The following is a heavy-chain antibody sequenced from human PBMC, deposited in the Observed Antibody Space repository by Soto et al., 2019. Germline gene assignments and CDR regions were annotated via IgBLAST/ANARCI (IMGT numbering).Heavy chain of an antibody. Sequence: SETLSLTCTVSGGSISSSNYYWSWIRQPPGKGLEWIGYFYYTGSTNYNPSLKSRVTISVDASKNQFSLRLSSLTAADTAVYYCARSMHYSDGSNYSPFDYWGQGTLVTVSS. CDR2: FYYTGST. D-gene: IGHD3-22*01. V-gene: IGHV4-61*05. CDR1: GGSISSSNYY. J-gene: IGHJ4*02. CDR3: ARSMHYSDGSNYSPFDY.